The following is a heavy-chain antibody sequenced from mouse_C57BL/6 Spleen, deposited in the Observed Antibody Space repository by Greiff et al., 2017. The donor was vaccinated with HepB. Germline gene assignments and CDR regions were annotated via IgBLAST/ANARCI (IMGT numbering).Heavy chain of an antibody. D-gene: IGHD2-5*01. V-gene: IGHV5-17*01. Sequence: EVQGVESGGGLVKPGGSLKLSCAASGFTFSDYGMHWVRQAPEKGLEWVAYISSGSSTIYYADTVKVRFTISRDNAKNTLFLQMTSLRSEDTAMYYCARLYSNLDWYFDVWGTGTTVTVSS. CDR3: ARLYSNLDWYFDV. J-gene: IGHJ1*03. CDR1: GFTFSDYG. CDR2: ISSGSSTI.